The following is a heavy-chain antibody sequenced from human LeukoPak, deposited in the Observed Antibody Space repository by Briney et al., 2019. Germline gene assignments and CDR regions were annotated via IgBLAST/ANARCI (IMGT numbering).Heavy chain of an antibody. Sequence: SETLSLTCTVSGGSVSSGDYYWSWIRQPPGKGLEWIGEINHSGSTNYNPSLKSRVTISVDTSKNQFSLKLSSVTAADTAVYYCARGPIAAAPFDHWGQGTLVTVSS. D-gene: IGHD6-13*01. V-gene: IGHV4-61*08. CDR3: ARGPIAAAPFDH. CDR2: INHSGST. CDR1: GGSVSSGDYY. J-gene: IGHJ4*02.